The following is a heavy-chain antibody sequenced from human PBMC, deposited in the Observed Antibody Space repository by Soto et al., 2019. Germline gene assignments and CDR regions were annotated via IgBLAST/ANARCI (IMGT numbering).Heavy chain of an antibody. D-gene: IGHD2-21*02. CDR3: ARGSNVVTAHEYFQH. CDR2: TYYSGST. CDR1: GGSISSGDYY. J-gene: IGHJ1*01. Sequence: TSETLSLTCTVSGGSISSGDYYWSWIRQPPGKGLEWIGYTYYSGSTYYNPSLKSRVTISVDTSKNQFSLKLSSVTAADTAVYYCARGSNVVTAHEYFQHWGQGTLVTVSS. V-gene: IGHV4-30-4*01.